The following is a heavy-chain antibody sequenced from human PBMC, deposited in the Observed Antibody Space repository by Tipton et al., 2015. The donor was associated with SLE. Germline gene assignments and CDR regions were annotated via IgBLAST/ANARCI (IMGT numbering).Heavy chain of an antibody. V-gene: IGHV3-53*01. CDR2: IYTGGST. D-gene: IGHD6-19*01. CDR3: AGGSSSGWTNFHY. J-gene: IGHJ4*02. Sequence: SLRLSCAASGFTFSSYWMHWVRQAPGKGLEWVSVIYTGGSTHYADSVKGRFTISRDNPKNTLYLQLHSLRAEDTAIYYCAGGSSSGWTNFHYWGQGTLVTVSS. CDR1: GFTFSSYW.